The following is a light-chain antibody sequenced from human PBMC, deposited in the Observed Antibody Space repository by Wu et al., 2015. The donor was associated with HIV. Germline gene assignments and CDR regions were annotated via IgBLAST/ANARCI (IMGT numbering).Light chain of an antibody. V-gene: IGKV3-20*01. CDR2: GAS. CDR3: QQYGSSPLT. Sequence: EIVLTQSPGTLSLSPGERATLSCRASQSVSSSYLAWYQQKLGQTPRLLMYGASNRATGIPDRFSGSGSGTDFTLTISRLEPEDFAVYYCQQYGSSPLTFGGGTKVQIK. J-gene: IGKJ4*01. CDR1: QSVSSSY.